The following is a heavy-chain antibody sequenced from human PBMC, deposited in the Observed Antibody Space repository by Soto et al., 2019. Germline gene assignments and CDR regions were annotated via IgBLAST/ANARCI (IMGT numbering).Heavy chain of an antibody. CDR3: ARGVAGPLNWFDP. CDR1: GGTFSSYA. Sequence: GASVKVSCKASGGTFSSYAISWVRQAPGQGLEWMGGIIPIFGTANYAQKFQGRVTITGDESTSTAYMELSSLRSEDTAVYYCARGVAGPLNWFDPWGQGTLVTVSS. D-gene: IGHD6-19*01. V-gene: IGHV1-69*13. J-gene: IGHJ5*02. CDR2: IIPIFGTA.